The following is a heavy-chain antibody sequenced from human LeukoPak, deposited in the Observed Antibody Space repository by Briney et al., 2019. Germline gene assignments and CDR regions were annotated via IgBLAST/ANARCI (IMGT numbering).Heavy chain of an antibody. V-gene: IGHV4-39*01. CDR1: GDSISSSNYY. D-gene: IGHD2-2*01. CDR2: MYYSGRT. CDR3: ARQMPAFDP. Sequence: SETLSLTCTVSGDSISSSNYYWGWIRQPPGKGLEWIGSMYYSGRTYYNPSLKSRVTISVATSKNQVSLKLSSVTAADTAVYYCARQMPAFDPWSQGTLVTVSS. J-gene: IGHJ5*02.